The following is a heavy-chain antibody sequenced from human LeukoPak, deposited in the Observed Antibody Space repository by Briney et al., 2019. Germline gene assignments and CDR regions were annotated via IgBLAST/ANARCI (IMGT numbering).Heavy chain of an antibody. J-gene: IGHJ4*02. CDR2: ISAYNGNT. CDR1: GYTFTSYG. Sequence: ASVKVSCKASGYTFTSYGISWVRQAPGQGLEWMGWISAYNGNTNYAEKFQGRVTMTTDTSTSTAYMELRSLRSDDTAVYYCARDHSDIVVVPAAMGYWGQGTLVTVSS. V-gene: IGHV1-18*01. CDR3: ARDHSDIVVVPAAMGY. D-gene: IGHD2-2*01.